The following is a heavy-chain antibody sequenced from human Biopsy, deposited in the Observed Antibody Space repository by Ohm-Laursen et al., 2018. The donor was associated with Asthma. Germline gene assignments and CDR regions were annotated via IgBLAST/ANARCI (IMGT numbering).Heavy chain of an antibody. J-gene: IGHJ4*02. D-gene: IGHD2-21*02. CDR3: ARGISRVTGLFDHFDS. CDR2: IYYSGST. V-gene: IGHV4-59*07. CDR1: GGSISSFY. Sequence: SDTLSLTCSVYGGSISSFYWSWIRQPPGKGLEWIGHIYYSGSTNYQPSLKSRVTISVDTSKNQFSLKLRSVTAADAAVYYCARGISRVTGLFDHFDSWGQGTLVTVSS.